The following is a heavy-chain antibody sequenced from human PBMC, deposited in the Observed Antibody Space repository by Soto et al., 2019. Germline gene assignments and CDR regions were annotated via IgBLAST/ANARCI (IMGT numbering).Heavy chain of an antibody. D-gene: IGHD2-8*02. J-gene: IGHJ4*02. V-gene: IGHV4-59*12. CDR3: ARDKITGLFDY. Sequence: SETLSLTCSVSGGSISGAYWSWIRQPPGKGPEWIGYIYYPGSTMYNPSLESRVTISVDTSKNQFSLKLSSVTAADTAVYYCARDKITGLFDYWGQGTLVTVSS. CDR2: IYYPGST. CDR1: GGSISGAY.